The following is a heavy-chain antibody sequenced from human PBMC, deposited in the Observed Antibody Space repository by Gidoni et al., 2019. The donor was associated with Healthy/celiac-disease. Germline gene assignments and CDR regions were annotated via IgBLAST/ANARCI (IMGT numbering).Heavy chain of an antibody. Sequence: EVQLVESGGGLVKPGGSLRLSCAAPGFTFSSYSMNWVRQAPGKGLEWVSSISSSSSYIYYADSVKGRFTISRDNAKNSLYLQMNSLRAEDTAVYYCARARDSSGHYCGMDVWGQGTTVTVSS. CDR1: GFTFSSYS. D-gene: IGHD3-22*01. V-gene: IGHV3-21*01. CDR2: ISSSSSYI. CDR3: ARARDSSGHYCGMDV. J-gene: IGHJ6*02.